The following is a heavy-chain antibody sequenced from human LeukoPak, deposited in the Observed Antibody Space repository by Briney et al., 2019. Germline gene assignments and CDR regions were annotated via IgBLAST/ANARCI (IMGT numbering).Heavy chain of an antibody. D-gene: IGHD4-23*01. Sequence: SETLSLTCADYGGSFSGYFWSWIRQPPGKGLEWIGEISHSGSTIYNPSLKSRVTISIDTSKNQFSLKLSSVSAADTAVYYCARVRGYGGNSAGMDVWGQGTTVTVSS. CDR3: ARVRGYGGNSAGMDV. V-gene: IGHV4-34*01. CDR1: GGSFSGYF. J-gene: IGHJ6*02. CDR2: ISHSGST.